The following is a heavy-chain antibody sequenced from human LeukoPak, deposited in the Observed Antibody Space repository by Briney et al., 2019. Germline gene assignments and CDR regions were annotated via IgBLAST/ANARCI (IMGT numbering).Heavy chain of an antibody. Sequence: SETLSLTCTVSGGSISSSSYYWGCILQPPGKGLECIGSIYYSGSTYYNPSLKSRVTISVDTSKNQFSLKLSSVTAADTAVYYCARDLTYYYDSSGSYYFDYWGQGTLVTVSS. J-gene: IGHJ4*02. CDR2: IYYSGST. CDR3: ARDLTYYYDSSGSYYFDY. V-gene: IGHV4-39*07. CDR1: GGSISSSSYY. D-gene: IGHD3-22*01.